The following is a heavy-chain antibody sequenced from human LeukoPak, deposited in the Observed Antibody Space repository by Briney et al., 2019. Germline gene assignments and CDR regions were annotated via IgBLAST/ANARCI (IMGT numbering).Heavy chain of an antibody. J-gene: IGHJ6*03. V-gene: IGHV3-30*02. CDR1: GFTFSSYW. Sequence: GGSLRLSCAASGFTFSSYWMSWVRQAPGKGLEWVAFIRYDGSNKYYADSVKGRFTISRDNSKNTLYLQMNSLRAEDTAVYYCAKGYDFWSGASFYYYYCMDVWGKGTTVTVSS. D-gene: IGHD3-3*01. CDR2: IRYDGSNK. CDR3: AKGYDFWSGASFYYYYCMDV.